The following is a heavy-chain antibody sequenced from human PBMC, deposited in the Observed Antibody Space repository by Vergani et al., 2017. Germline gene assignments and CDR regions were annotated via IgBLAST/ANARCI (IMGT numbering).Heavy chain of an antibody. V-gene: IGHV4-61*02. CDR3: AREGGPYYDFWSGYYRYYYYYMDV. CDR2: IYTSGST. D-gene: IGHD3-3*01. CDR1: GGSISSGSYY. J-gene: IGHJ6*03. Sequence: QVQLQESGPGLVKPSQTLSLTCTVSGGSISSGSYYWSWIRQPAGKGLEWIGRIYTSGSTNYNPSLKSRVTISVDTSKNQFSLKLSSVTAADTAVYYCAREGGPYYDFWSGYYRYYYYYMDVWGKGP.